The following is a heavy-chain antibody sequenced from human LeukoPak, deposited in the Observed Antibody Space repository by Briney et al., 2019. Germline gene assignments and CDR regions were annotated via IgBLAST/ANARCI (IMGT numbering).Heavy chain of an antibody. CDR1: GFTFSDYY. V-gene: IGHV3-11*01. J-gene: IGHJ4*02. CDR2: ISSSGTTI. D-gene: IGHD1-26*01. Sequence: GGSLRLSCAASGFTFSDYYMSWIRQAPGKGLEWVSYISSSGTTIYYADSVKGRFTISRDNSKNTLYLQMNSLRAEDTAVYYCAKARYSSSGSYCDYWGQGTLVTVSS. CDR3: AKARYSSSGSYCDY.